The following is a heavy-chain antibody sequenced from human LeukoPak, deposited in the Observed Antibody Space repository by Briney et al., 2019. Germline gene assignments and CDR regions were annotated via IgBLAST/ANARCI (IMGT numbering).Heavy chain of an antibody. CDR2: ISSSSSYT. D-gene: IGHD6-13*01. Sequence: GGSLRLSCAASGFTFSDYYMSRIRQAPGKGLEWVSYISSSSSYTNYADSVKGRFTISRDNAKNSLYLQMNSLRAEDTAVYYCARDGIAAAGTDAFDIWGQGTMVTVSS. V-gene: IGHV3-11*05. CDR3: ARDGIAAAGTDAFDI. J-gene: IGHJ3*02. CDR1: GFTFSDYY.